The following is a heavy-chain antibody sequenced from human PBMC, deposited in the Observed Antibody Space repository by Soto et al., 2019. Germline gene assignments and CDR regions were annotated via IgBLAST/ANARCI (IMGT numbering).Heavy chain of an antibody. V-gene: IGHV3-64*02. Sequence: ESGEGLVQPGGSLRLSCAASGFSFSSYAMHWVRQAPGKGLEYVSGISRNGGNTNYADSVKGRFTISRDNSKNTLDLQMGSLRGEDMAVYYCARGRNEGLSRYYGLDVWGQGTTVTVSS. CDR1: GFSFSSYA. D-gene: IGHD1-1*01. J-gene: IGHJ6*02. CDR3: ARGRNEGLSRYYGLDV. CDR2: ISRNGGNT.